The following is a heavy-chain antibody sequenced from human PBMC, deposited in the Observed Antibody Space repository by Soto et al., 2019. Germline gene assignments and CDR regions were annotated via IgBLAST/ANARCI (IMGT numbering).Heavy chain of an antibody. CDR3: SALNRHVGYYDFWSGYQAHDKLSNAFDI. CDR1: GGSVSSSSYY. D-gene: IGHD3-3*01. V-gene: IGHV4-61*01. CDR2: IYYSGST. J-gene: IGHJ3*02. Sequence: SETLSLTCTVSGGSVSSSSYYWSWIRQPPGKGLEWIGYIYYSGSTNYNPSLKSRVTISVDTSKNQFSLKLSSVTAADTAVYYCSALNRHVGYYDFWSGYQAHDKLSNAFDIWGQGTMVTVSS.